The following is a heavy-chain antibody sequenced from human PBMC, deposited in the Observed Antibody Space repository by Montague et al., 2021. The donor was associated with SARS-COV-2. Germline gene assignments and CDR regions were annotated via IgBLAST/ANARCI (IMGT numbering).Heavy chain of an antibody. CDR3: ARDGVPPDYGGAFAL. V-gene: IGHV3-30*04. D-gene: IGHD4/OR15-4a*01. Sequence: SLRLSCAASGFIFSNFAFHWVRQAPGKGLEWVAVITYDGSDKFYADSVKGRFTISRGNSKNTLYLQINSLTPEDTAAYYCARDGVPPDYGGAFALWGRGSWFTVCS. J-gene: IGHJ3*01. CDR1: GFIFSNFA. CDR2: ITYDGSDK.